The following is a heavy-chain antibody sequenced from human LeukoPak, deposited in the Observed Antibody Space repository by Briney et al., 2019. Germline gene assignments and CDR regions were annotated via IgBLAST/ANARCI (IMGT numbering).Heavy chain of an antibody. D-gene: IGHD3-22*01. V-gene: IGHV1-2*02. CDR2: INPNSGGT. J-gene: IGHJ6*03. CDR1: GYTFTGYY. Sequence: ASVKVSCKASGYTFTGYYIHWVRQAPGQGLEWMGWINPNSGGTNSAQKFQGRVTMTRDTSISTAYMELSRLRSDDTAVYYCARSSGYYSSLFYMHVWGKGTTVTVSS. CDR3: ARSSGYYSSLFYMHV.